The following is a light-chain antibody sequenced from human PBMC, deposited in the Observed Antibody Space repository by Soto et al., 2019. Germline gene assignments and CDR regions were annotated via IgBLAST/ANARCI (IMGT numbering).Light chain of an antibody. CDR3: QLYGGSPWT. V-gene: IGKV3-20*01. CDR2: GAS. J-gene: IGKJ1*01. CDR1: QSVSSN. Sequence: EIVMTQSPATLSVSPGERATLSCRASQSVSSNLAWYQQKPGQAPRLLVYGASSRATGIADRFSGSGSGTDFTLTISRLEPEDFAVYYCQLYGGSPWTFGQGTKVDIK.